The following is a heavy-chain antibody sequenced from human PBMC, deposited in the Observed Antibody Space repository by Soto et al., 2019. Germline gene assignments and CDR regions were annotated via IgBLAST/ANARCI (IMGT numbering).Heavy chain of an antibody. CDR1: GYTFSLAN. J-gene: IGHJ6*02. CDR2: IIGGSGTV. D-gene: IGHD1-26*01. V-gene: IGHV1-69*13. CDR3: ARQWESPSRMDV. Sequence: SVKGSWKSVGYTFSLANINWGRQAPGQGLEWMGRIIGGSGTVNYAQKFQDRVTISADESTKTAYMELTSLTSEDTAFYYCARQWESPSRMDVWGQGTTVTGSS.